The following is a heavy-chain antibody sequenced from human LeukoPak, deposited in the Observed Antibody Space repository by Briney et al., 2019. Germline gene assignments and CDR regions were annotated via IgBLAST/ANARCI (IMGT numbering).Heavy chain of an antibody. D-gene: IGHD6-19*01. V-gene: IGHV3-33*01. CDR1: GFTFSTYA. J-gene: IGHJ4*02. CDR2: IWYNGKNK. Sequence: PGRSLRLSCAASGFTFSTYAMHWVRQAPGKGLEWVAMIWYNGKNKHYADSVKGRFTISRDNSKNTLDLQMNSLRADDTAVYYCVRDPSNSGWAFDYWGQGTQVTVSS. CDR3: VRDPSNSGWAFDY.